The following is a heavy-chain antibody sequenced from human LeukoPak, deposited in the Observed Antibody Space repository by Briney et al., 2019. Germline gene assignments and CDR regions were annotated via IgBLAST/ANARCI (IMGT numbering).Heavy chain of an antibody. D-gene: IGHD3-22*01. Sequence: VASVKVSCKASGYTFTSYYMHWVRQAPGQGLEWMGIINPSGGSTSYAQKFQGRVNMTRDTSTSTVYMEMSSLRSEDTAVYYCARAQRSGYEDHWGQGTLVTVSS. V-gene: IGHV1-46*01. CDR3: ARAQRSGYEDH. J-gene: IGHJ4*02. CDR1: GYTFTSYY. CDR2: INPSGGST.